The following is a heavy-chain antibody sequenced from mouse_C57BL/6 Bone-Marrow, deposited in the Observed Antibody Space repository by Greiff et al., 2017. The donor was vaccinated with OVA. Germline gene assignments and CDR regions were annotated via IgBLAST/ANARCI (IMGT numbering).Heavy chain of an antibody. Sequence: QVQLQQSGAELVRPGTSVKMSCKASGYTFTNYWIGWAKQRPGHGLEWIGDIYPGGGYTNYNEKFKGKATLTADKSSSPAYMQFSSLTSEDSAIYYCARTIYYYGSSYLSYWYFDVWGTGTTVTVSS. V-gene: IGHV1-63*01. CDR3: ARTIYYYGSSYLSYWYFDV. CDR2: IYPGGGYT. J-gene: IGHJ1*03. D-gene: IGHD1-1*01. CDR1: GYTFTNYW.